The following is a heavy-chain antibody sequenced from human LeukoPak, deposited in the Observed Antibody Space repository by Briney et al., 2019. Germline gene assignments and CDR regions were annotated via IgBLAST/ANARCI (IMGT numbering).Heavy chain of an antibody. V-gene: IGHV1-46*01. CDR3: ARDRGYSSRYFDY. CDR1: GYTFISYY. J-gene: IGHJ4*02. D-gene: IGHD6-13*01. Sequence: ASVKVSCKTSGYTFISYYIYWVRQAPGQGLECVGIINPSGGGTNYGQKFQGRVTMTRDMSTSTVYMELSSLRSEDTAVYYCARDRGYSSRYFDYWGQGTLVTVSS. CDR2: INPSGGGT.